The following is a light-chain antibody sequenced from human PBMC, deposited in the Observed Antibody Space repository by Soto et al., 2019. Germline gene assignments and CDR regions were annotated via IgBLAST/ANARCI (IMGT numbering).Light chain of an antibody. CDR2: GAS. Sequence: DIVLTQSPGTLSLSPGERATLSCRASQSVSINLAWYQQKPDQVPRLLIYGASSRATGIPARFSGSGSGTDFTLTISSLQSEDFAVYYCQQYNNWPLTFGGGTKVDIK. V-gene: IGKV3-15*01. J-gene: IGKJ4*01. CDR1: QSVSIN. CDR3: QQYNNWPLT.